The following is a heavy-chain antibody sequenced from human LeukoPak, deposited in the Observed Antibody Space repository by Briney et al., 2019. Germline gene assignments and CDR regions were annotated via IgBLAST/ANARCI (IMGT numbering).Heavy chain of an antibody. D-gene: IGHD1-26*01. CDR3: ARHGRYAFFDN. CDR2: IYPDDSDT. J-gene: IGHJ4*02. V-gene: IGHV5-51*01. Sequence: GESLKISCKSSGYGFTSYWIGWVRQMAGKGLECVGVIYPDDSDTKYSPAFQGQVTISVDRSINTAYLQWSSLKASDTAMYYCARHGRYAFFDNWGQGTLVTVSS. CDR1: GYGFTSYW.